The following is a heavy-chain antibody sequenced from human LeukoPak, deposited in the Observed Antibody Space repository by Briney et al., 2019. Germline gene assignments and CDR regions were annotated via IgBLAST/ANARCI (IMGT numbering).Heavy chain of an antibody. CDR1: GFTFSTFA. Sequence: GGSLRLSCAASGFTFSTFAMIWVRQPPGKGLEWVSSIFPSGGEIHYADSVKGRFTISRDNSKNTLYLQMNSLTAEDTAVYYCARVRITMVRGVIITPPDYWGQGILVTVSS. J-gene: IGHJ4*02. CDR2: IFPSGGEI. CDR3: ARVRITMVRGVIITPPDY. V-gene: IGHV3-23*01. D-gene: IGHD3-10*01.